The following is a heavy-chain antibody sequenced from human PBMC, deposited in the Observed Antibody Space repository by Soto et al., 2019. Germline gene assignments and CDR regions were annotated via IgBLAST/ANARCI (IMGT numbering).Heavy chain of an antibody. Sequence: EVQLLESGGGLVQPGGSLRLSCAASGFTFSTYAMSWVRQAPGKGLEWVSGISGSGGDTYYADSVKGRFIVSRDNPKSELYMQMISLRGEDTALYYCAKLSRIALTAAVSFDMWGQGTMVAVSS. J-gene: IGHJ3*02. V-gene: IGHV3-23*01. CDR2: ISGSGGDT. CDR1: GFTFSTYA. CDR3: AKLSRIALTAAVSFDM. D-gene: IGHD6-19*01.